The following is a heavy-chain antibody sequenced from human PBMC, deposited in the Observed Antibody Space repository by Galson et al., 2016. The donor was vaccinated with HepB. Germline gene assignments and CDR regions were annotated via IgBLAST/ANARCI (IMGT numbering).Heavy chain of an antibody. Sequence: SLRLSCAASGFTFSSYAMSWVRQAPGKGLEWVSTISGIGDSAYYADSVKGRFTISRDNAKNTLYLQMNSLRAEDTAIYYCVNAYYYSELATDYWGQGTLVTVSS. CDR3: VNAYYYSELATDY. CDR2: ISGIGDSA. CDR1: GFTFSSYA. J-gene: IGHJ4*02. V-gene: IGHV3-23*01. D-gene: IGHD3-10*01.